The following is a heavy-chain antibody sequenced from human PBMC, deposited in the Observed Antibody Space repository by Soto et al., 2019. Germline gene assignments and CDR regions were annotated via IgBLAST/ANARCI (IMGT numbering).Heavy chain of an antibody. Sequence: EASVKVSCKASGGTFSSYAISWVRQAPGQRLQWMGGIIPIFGTANYAQKFQGRVTITADESTSTAYMELSSLRSEDTAVYYCAREAMITFGGVIVLYYFDYWGQGTLVTVSS. V-gene: IGHV1-69*13. CDR3: AREAMITFGGVIVLYYFDY. J-gene: IGHJ4*02. CDR1: GGTFSSYA. D-gene: IGHD3-16*02. CDR2: IIPIFGTA.